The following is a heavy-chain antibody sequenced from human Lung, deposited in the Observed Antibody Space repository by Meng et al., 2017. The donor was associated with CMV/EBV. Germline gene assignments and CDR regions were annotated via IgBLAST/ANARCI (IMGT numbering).Heavy chain of an antibody. CDR2: ISYDGSNK. CDR3: ARDGPRNYYDFWSGYYSPTSYYYYGMDV. J-gene: IGHJ6*02. Sequence: SLKISCAASGFTFSSYAMHWVRQAPGKGLEWVAVISYDGSNKYYADSVKGRFTISRDNSKNTLYLQMNSLRAEDTAVYYCARDGPRNYYDFWSGYYSPTSYYYYGMDVWGQGTTVTVSS. D-gene: IGHD3-3*01. V-gene: IGHV3-30-3*01. CDR1: GFTFSSYA.